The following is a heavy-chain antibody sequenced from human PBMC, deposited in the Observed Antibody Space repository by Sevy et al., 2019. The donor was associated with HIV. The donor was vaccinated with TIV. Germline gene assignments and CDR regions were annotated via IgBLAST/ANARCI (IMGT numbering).Heavy chain of an antibody. CDR3: ARQYCSSTSCKIQGDAFDI. V-gene: IGHV4-59*08. Sequence: SETLSLTCTVSGGSISGYYWSWIRQPPGKGLEWIGYIYYSGSTNYNPSLKSRVTISVDTSKNQFSLKLSSVTAADTAVYYCARQYCSSTSCKIQGDAFDISGQGTMVTVSS. J-gene: IGHJ3*02. CDR2: IYYSGST. CDR1: GGSISGYY. D-gene: IGHD2-2*01.